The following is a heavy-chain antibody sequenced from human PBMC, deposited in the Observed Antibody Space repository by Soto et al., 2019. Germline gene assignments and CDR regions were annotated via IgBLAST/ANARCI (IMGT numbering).Heavy chain of an antibody. J-gene: IGHJ4*02. V-gene: IGHV4-34*01. CDR2: INESGST. CDR3: ARGSGIVALPGELEDVNYDY. CDR1: GQSFSGHS. D-gene: IGHD1-1*01. Sequence: QVQLQQWGAGLVKPSETLSLSCAVYGQSFSGHSWAWIRQPPGKGLEWIGEINESGSTYYNPSLKSRVTLSTGTSKYQFSLKLSSVSAADTAAYFCARGSGIVALPGELEDVNYDYWGQGTLVNVSS.